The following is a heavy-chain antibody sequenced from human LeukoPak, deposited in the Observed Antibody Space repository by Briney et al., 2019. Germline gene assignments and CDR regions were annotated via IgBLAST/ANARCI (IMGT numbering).Heavy chain of an antibody. Sequence: PGRPLRLSCAASGFTFSSYGMHWVRPAPGKGLEWVAVIWYDGSNKYYADSVKGRFTISRDNSKNTLYLQMNSLRAEDTAVYYCAQGYCSGGSCYSFDYWGQGTLVTVSS. J-gene: IGHJ4*02. V-gene: IGHV3-33*06. D-gene: IGHD2-15*01. CDR3: AQGYCSGGSCYSFDY. CDR1: GFTFSSYG. CDR2: IWYDGSNK.